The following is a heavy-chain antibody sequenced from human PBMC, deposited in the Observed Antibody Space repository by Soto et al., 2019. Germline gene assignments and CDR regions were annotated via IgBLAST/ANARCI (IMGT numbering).Heavy chain of an antibody. CDR2: ISSNGGTT. D-gene: IGHD1-7*01. V-gene: IGHV3-64*01. Sequence: EVQLAESGGGMVQPGGSLRLSCVASGFTFSSYDMHWVRQAPGKGLEYVSSISSNGGTTYYGTSVKGRFTISRDNSKNTPYLQMGSLRAEDMAVYYCVRRVSGNYDYWGQGTLVTVSS. CDR3: VRRVSGNYDY. J-gene: IGHJ4*02. CDR1: GFTFSSYD.